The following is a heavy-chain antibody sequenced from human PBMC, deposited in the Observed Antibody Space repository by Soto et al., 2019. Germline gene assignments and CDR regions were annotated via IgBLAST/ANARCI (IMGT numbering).Heavy chain of an antibody. J-gene: IGHJ4*02. D-gene: IGHD6-13*01. Sequence: EVQLVESGGGLVQPGGSLRLSCTTSGPTFRTWIHWVRQAPGEGLVWVSRINGEGTVTDYAESVRGRFTVSRDIATSTVFLQMNSLRADDTALYYCAKGLVWSSTWEVDYWGQGTLVTVSS. CDR3: AKGLVWSSTWEVDY. V-gene: IGHV3-74*01. CDR2: INGEGTVT. CDR1: GPTFRTW.